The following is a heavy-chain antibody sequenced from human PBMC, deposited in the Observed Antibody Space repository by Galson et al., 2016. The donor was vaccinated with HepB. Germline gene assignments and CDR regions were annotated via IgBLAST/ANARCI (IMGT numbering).Heavy chain of an antibody. D-gene: IGHD6-19*01. CDR3: ARVLGGPETAVAGRGHWLDP. CDR2: ISYDGGDK. Sequence: SLRLSCAASGFTFSSYAMHWVRQAPGKGLEWVAVISYDGGDKYYADSVKGRFTISRDNSKNTLYRQMNSLRAEDTAVYYCARVLGGPETAVAGRGHWLDPWGQGTLVTVSS. J-gene: IGHJ5*02. V-gene: IGHV3-30*04. CDR1: GFTFSSYA.